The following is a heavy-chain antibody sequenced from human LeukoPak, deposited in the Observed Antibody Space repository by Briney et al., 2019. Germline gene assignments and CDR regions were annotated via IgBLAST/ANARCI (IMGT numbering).Heavy chain of an antibody. Sequence: GGSLRLSCAASGFTFSSYAMSWVRQAPGKGLEWVSAISGGGGITYYADSVKGRFTISRDNSKNTLYLQMSSLRAEDTAVYYCAKDTFSESRYGVLDSWGPGTLVTVSS. J-gene: IGHJ4*02. V-gene: IGHV3-23*01. D-gene: IGHD3-10*01. CDR2: ISGGGGIT. CDR3: AKDTFSESRYGVLDS. CDR1: GFTFSSYA.